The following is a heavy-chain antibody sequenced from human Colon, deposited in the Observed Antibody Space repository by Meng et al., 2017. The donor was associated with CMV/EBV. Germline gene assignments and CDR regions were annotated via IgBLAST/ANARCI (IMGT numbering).Heavy chain of an antibody. CDR3: AKSPGYYYDSSGYYPFDY. CDR1: GFTLSTYG. J-gene: IGHJ4*02. D-gene: IGHD3-22*01. Sequence: GESLKISCAASGFTLSTYGMHWVRQAPGKGLEWVAFIRYDGTNKYYVDSVKGRFTISRDNSKNTLYLQMNSLRAEDTAVYYCAKSPGYYYDSSGYYPFDYWGQGTLVTVSS. CDR2: IRYDGTNK. V-gene: IGHV3-30*02.